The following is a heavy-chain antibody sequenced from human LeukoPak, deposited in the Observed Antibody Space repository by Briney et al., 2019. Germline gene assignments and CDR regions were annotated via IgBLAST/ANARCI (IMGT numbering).Heavy chain of an antibody. D-gene: IGHD5-12*01. CDR3: AIAQNNHGYVYFGMDV. V-gene: IGHV1-69*06. CDR2: IIPMYGTS. CDR1: GDTFDSHA. J-gene: IGHJ6*04. Sequence: SVKVSCKASGDTFDSHALSWVRQAPGQGLEWMGAIIPMYGTSNYAQEFQGRVAIIADKSTSTAYMELNSLTSEDTAVYYCAIAQNNHGYVYFGMDVWGKGTTVTVSS.